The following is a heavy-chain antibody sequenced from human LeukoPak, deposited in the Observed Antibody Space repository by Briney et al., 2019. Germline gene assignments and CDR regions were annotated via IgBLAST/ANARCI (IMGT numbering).Heavy chain of an antibody. CDR2: IYRSGSA. CDR1: GGSISSGVYY. J-gene: IGHJ3*02. V-gene: IGHV4-30-2*01. CDR3: AGDNDGSGNQGSAFDR. D-gene: IGHD3-10*01. Sequence: SETLSLTRAVCGGSISSGVYYWRCFRQPLGKALEWFGYIYRSGSAYYNPSLKSRGTMSVDKSKNRFSLTLNSVTAADTAVYFCAGDNDGSGNQGSAFDRWGQGTMVGVSS.